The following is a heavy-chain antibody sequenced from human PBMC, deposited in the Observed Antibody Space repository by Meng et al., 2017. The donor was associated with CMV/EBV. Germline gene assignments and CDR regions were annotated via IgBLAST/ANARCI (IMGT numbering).Heavy chain of an antibody. J-gene: IGHJ6*02. V-gene: IGHV1-8*01. CDR1: GYTFTSYD. CDR3: ARGPEHAANDIVVVPAARTGTYYYYGMDV. Sequence: ASVKVSCKASGYTFTSYDINWVRQATGQGLEWMGWRNPNSGNTGYAQKFQGRVTMTRNTSISTAYMELSSLRSEDTAVYYCARGPEHAANDIVVVPAARTGTYYYYGMDVWGQGTTVTVSS. CDR2: RNPNSGNT. D-gene: IGHD2-2*01.